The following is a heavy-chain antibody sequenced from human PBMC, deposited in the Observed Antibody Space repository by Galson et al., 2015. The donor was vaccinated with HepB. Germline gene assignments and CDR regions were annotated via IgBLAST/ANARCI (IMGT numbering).Heavy chain of an antibody. Sequence: SLRLSCAASGFTFGSYSMNWVRQAPGKGLEWVSSISSSSSYIYYADSVKGRFTISRDNAKNSLYLQMNSLRAEDTAVYYCARAEDEQQLVRVYYGMDVWGQGTTVTVSS. CDR1: GFTFGSYS. V-gene: IGHV3-21*01. J-gene: IGHJ6*02. D-gene: IGHD6-13*01. CDR2: ISSSSSYI. CDR3: ARAEDEQQLVRVYYGMDV.